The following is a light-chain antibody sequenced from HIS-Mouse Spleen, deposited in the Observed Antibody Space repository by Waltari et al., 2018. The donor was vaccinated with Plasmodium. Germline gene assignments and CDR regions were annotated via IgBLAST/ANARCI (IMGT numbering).Light chain of an antibody. CDR3: YSTDSSGNHRV. Sequence: SYELTQPPSVSVSPGQTARITCSGDALPKKYAYWYQQKAGHAPALVIYEDSKRPSGIPGRFSGSSSGTMATLTISGAQVEDEADYYCYSTDSSGNHRVFGGGTKLTVL. V-gene: IGLV3-10*01. CDR1: ALPKKY. J-gene: IGLJ3*02. CDR2: EDS.